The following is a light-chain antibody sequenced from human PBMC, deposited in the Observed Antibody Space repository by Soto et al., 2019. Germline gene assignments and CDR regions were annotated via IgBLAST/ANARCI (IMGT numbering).Light chain of an antibody. Sequence: QAVVTQEPSLTVSPGGTVTLTCASSTGPVTSGYYANWFQQQPGQAPRALIYGTGNKHSWTPARFSGSLLGGKAALTLSGVQPEDEAGYYCLLYYGGAVVFGGGTKLTVL. CDR1: TGPVTSGYY. J-gene: IGLJ2*01. CDR2: GTG. V-gene: IGLV7-43*01. CDR3: LLYYGGAVV.